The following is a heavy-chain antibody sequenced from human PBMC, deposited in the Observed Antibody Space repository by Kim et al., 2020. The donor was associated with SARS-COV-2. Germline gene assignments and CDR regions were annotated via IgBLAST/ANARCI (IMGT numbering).Heavy chain of an antibody. V-gene: IGHV3-23*01. Sequence: GGSLRLSCTASGFTFSSYAMTWVRQAPGMGLDWVSAISGSGGSAYYAGSVKGRFSISRDNSKNTLYLQMNSLRAEDTAIYYCAKGYSSGFPYFYYFGMDVWGQGTTVTVSS. CDR3: AKGYSSGFPYFYYFGMDV. CDR2: ISGSGGSA. J-gene: IGHJ6*02. D-gene: IGHD5-18*01. CDR1: GFTFSSYA.